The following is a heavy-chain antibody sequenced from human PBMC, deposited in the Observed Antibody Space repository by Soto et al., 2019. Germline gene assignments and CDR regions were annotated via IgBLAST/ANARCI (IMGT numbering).Heavy chain of an antibody. D-gene: IGHD6-19*01. V-gene: IGHV3-7*01. CDR2: TAQDGSNK. CDR1: GVTFSPYC. Sequence: GGSLTLSCAASGVTFSPYCMNWVRKAPGKGLEWVAMTAQDGSNKDYADSVKGRFTISRDNSKNTLYLQMNSLRAEDTAVYYCAREPSIAVAGIFFDWGQGTLVTVSS. J-gene: IGHJ4*02. CDR3: AREPSIAVAGIFFD.